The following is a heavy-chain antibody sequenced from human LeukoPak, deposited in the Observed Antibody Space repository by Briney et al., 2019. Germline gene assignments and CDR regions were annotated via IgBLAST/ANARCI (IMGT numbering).Heavy chain of an antibody. CDR3: ANLGDYADYVRDAFDI. V-gene: IGHV3-23*01. J-gene: IGHJ3*02. CDR2: ISGSGGST. CDR1: GFTFSSYA. Sequence: GGSLRLSCAASGFTFSSYAMSWVRQAPGKGLEWVSAISGSGGSTYYADSVEGRFTISRDNSKNTLYLQMISLRAEDTAVYYCANLGDYADYVRDAFDIWGQGTMVTVSS. D-gene: IGHD4-17*01.